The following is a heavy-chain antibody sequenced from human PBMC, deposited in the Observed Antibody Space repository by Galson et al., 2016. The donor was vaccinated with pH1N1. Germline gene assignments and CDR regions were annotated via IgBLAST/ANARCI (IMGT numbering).Heavy chain of an antibody. CDR3: ARMRYGDYSYWFDP. CDR2: IGWDDDK. V-gene: IGHV2-70*01. J-gene: IGHJ5*02. Sequence: PALVKPTQTLTLTCTFSGFSLSTSGMCVSWIRQPPGKALEWLALIGWDDDKYYSTSLKTRLTISKDTSKNQVVLTMTNMDPVDTATYYCARMRYGDYSYWFDPWGQGTLVTVSS. CDR1: GFSLSTSGMC. D-gene: IGHD4-17*01.